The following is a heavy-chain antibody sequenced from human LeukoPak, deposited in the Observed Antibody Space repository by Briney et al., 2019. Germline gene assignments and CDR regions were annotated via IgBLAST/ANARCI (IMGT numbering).Heavy chain of an antibody. J-gene: IGHJ4*02. V-gene: IGHV3-23*01. Sequence: GESLGLSCAASGFTFSSFAMSWVRQAPGKGLEWVSAISGSGGSTYSADSVKGRFTMSRDNSKNTLYLQINSLRAEDTAVYYCAKPISSGWYSFDYWGQGTLVTVSS. D-gene: IGHD6-19*01. CDR1: GFTFSSFA. CDR2: ISGSGGST. CDR3: AKPISSGWYSFDY.